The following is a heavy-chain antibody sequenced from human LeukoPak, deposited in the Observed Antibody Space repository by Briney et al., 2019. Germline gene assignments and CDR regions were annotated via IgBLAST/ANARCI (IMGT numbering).Heavy chain of an antibody. CDR1: GGSISSSSYY. V-gene: IGHV4-39*07. CDR3: ARGRRVVVVVAAIPSMDV. CDR2: IYYSGST. J-gene: IGHJ6*03. D-gene: IGHD2-15*01. Sequence: SETLSLTCTVSGGSISSSSYYWGWIRQPPGKGLEWVGSIYYSGSTFYNPSLKSRVTISVDTSKNQFSLKLSSVTAADTAVYYCARGRRVVVVVAAIPSMDVWGKGTTVTVSS.